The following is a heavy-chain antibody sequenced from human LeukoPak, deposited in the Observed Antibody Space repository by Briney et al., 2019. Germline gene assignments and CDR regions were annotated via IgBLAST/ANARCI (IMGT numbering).Heavy chain of an antibody. V-gene: IGHV4-38-2*02. CDR3: AREKALIDHYDFTGYDWEY. D-gene: IGHD3-22*01. CDR2: IYSSGST. J-gene: IGHJ4*02. Sequence: SETLSLTCTVSGFSISSGFYWGWIRQPPGKGQEWIGSIYSSGSTYYNPTLKSRVTISVDTTRNQVSLKLKSVTAADTAVYYCAREKALIDHYDFTGYDWEYWGQGSLVIVSS. CDR1: GFSISSGFY.